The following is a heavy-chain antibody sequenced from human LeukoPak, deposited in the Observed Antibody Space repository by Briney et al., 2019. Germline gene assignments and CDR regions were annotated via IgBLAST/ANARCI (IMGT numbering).Heavy chain of an antibody. D-gene: IGHD4-17*01. V-gene: IGHV3-7*01. Sequence: GGSLRLSCAASGFTFSSYWVSWVRQAPGKGLEWVANIKQDGSEKYYVDSVKGRFTISRDNAKNSLYLQMNSLRAEDTAVYYCARDRVGYGDPLDYWGQGTLVTVSS. CDR2: IKQDGSEK. CDR1: GFTFSSYW. J-gene: IGHJ4*02. CDR3: ARDRVGYGDPLDY.